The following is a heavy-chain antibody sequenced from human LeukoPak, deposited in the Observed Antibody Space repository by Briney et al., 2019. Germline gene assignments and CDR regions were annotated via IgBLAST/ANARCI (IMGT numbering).Heavy chain of an antibody. CDR2: ISSSSSYI. CDR3: ARDPGYCSGGSCARTDY. J-gene: IGHJ4*02. CDR1: GFTFSSYS. V-gene: IGHV3-21*01. D-gene: IGHD2-15*01. Sequence: PGGSLRLSCAASGFTFSSYSMNWVRQAPGKGLEWVSSISSSSSYIYYADSVKGRFTISRDNPKNSLYLQMNSLRAEDTAVYYCARDPGYCSGGSCARTDYWGQGTLVTVSS.